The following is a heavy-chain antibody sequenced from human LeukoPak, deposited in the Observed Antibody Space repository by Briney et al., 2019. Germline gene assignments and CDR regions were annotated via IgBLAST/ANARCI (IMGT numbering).Heavy chain of an antibody. CDR3: ARGVGSGYPDY. CDR2: IYTSGST. CDR1: GGSISSGSYY. J-gene: IGHJ4*02. D-gene: IGHD3-22*01. V-gene: IGHV4-61*02. Sequence: PSETLSPTCTVSGGSISSGSYYWSWIRQPAGKGLEWIGRIYTSGSTNYNPSLKSRVTISVDTSKNQFSLKLSSVTAADTAVYYCARGVGSGYPDYWGQGTLVTVSS.